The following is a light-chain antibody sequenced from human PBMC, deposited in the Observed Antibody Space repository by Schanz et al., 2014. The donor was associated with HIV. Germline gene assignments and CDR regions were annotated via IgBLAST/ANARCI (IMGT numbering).Light chain of an antibody. V-gene: IGKV1-33*01. Sequence: DIQLTQSPSFLSASVGDRVTITCRASQGISSYLAWYQLKPGKAPKLLIYDASTLEREVPSRFSGSGSATNFSFTINSVHPEDFATYYCQQYDDLPLTFGGGTRVE. CDR3: QQYDDLPLT. CDR1: QGISSY. J-gene: IGKJ4*01. CDR2: DAS.